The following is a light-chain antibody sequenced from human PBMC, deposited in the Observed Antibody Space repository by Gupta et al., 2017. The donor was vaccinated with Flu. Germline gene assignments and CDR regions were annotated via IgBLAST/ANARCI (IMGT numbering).Light chain of an antibody. V-gene: IGKV4-1*01. CDR2: WAS. Sequence: DIVMTQSPDSLAVSLGERATINCKSSQSVLYSSNNKNYLAWYQQKPGQPPKLLIYWASTRESGVPDRFSGSGSGTDFTLTISSLQAEDVAIYYCQQYYSSPTFGQETKVDIK. CDR3: QQYYSSPT. CDR1: QSVLYSSNNKNY. J-gene: IGKJ1*01.